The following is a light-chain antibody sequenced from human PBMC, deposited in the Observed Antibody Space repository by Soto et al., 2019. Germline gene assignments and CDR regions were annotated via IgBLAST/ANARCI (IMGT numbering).Light chain of an antibody. CDR3: SSYTSSSTYVV. V-gene: IGLV2-14*01. CDR1: RSDFGGYNY. CDR2: DVR. J-gene: IGLJ2*01. Sequence: QSVLTQPASVSGSPGQSITISCTGTRSDFGGYNYVSWYQQHPGKAPKLMIYDVRNRPSGVSNRFSGSKSGNTASLTISGLQAEDEADYYCSSYTSSSTYVVFGGGTKLTVL.